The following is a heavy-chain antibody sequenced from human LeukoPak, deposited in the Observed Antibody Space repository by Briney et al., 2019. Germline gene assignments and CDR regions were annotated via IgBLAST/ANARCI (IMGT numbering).Heavy chain of an antibody. D-gene: IGHD3-22*01. CDR2: ISGSGGST. CDR1: GFTFTSYA. J-gene: IGHJ4*02. CDR3: AKDTAGYYYDSSGYSFDY. Sequence: GGSLRLSCAASGFTFTSYAMSWVRQAPGKGLEWVSAISGSGGSTYYADSVKGRFTISRDNSQNALYLQMNSLRAEDTAVYYCAKDTAGYYYDSSGYSFDYWGQGTLVTVSS. V-gene: IGHV3-23*01.